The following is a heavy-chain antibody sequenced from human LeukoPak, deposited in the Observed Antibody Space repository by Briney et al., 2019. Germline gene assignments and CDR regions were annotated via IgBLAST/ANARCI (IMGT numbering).Heavy chain of an antibody. J-gene: IGHJ6*04. D-gene: IGHD2-2*01. Sequence: GGSLRLSCAASGFTFSSYWMSWVRQAPGKGLEWVANIKQDGSEKYYVDSVKGRFTISRDNAKNSLYLQMNSLRAEDTAVYYCARERVYQLLNYYYYYGMDVWGKGTTVTVSS. CDR1: GFTFSSYW. V-gene: IGHV3-7*01. CDR3: ARERVYQLLNYYYYYGMDV. CDR2: IKQDGSEK.